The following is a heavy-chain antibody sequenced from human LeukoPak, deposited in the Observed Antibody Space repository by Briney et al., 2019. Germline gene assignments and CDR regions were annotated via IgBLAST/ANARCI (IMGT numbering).Heavy chain of an antibody. J-gene: IGHJ6*02. CDR1: GFTFSSYW. V-gene: IGHV3-7*03. CDR3: AKDKDPYYYYGMDV. Sequence: GGSLRLSCAASGFTFSSYWMSWVRQAPGKGLEWVANIKQDGSKKYYVDSVKGRFTVSRDNAENSLYLQMNSLRVEDTAVYYCAKDKDPYYYYGMDVWGQGTTVTVSS. CDR2: IKQDGSKK.